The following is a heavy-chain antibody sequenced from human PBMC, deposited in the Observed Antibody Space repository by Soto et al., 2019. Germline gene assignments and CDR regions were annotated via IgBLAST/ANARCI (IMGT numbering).Heavy chain of an antibody. CDR3: ARIIPSGYSYGYIDY. D-gene: IGHD5-18*01. Sequence: QVTLKESGPVLVKPTETLTLTCTVSGFSLSNARMGVSWIRQPPGKALEWLAHIFSNDEKSYSTSLKSRLTISKDTSKSQVVLTMTNIDPWDTATYYCARIIPSGYSYGYIDYWGQGTLVTVSS. J-gene: IGHJ4*02. V-gene: IGHV2-26*01. CDR2: IFSNDEK. CDR1: GFSLSNARMG.